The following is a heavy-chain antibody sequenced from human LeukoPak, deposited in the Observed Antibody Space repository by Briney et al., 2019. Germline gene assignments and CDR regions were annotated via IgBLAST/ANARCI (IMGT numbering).Heavy chain of an antibody. CDR3: ARDPYSSGWYGYYFDY. J-gene: IGHJ4*02. V-gene: IGHV1-24*01. D-gene: IGHD6-19*01. CDR2: FDPEDGET. CDR1: GYTLTELS. Sequence: ASVKVSCKVSGYTLTELSMHWVQQAPGKGLEWMGGFDPEDGETIYAQKFQGRVTMTEDTSTDTAYMELSSLRSEDTAMYYCARDPYSSGWYGYYFDYWGQGTLVTVSS.